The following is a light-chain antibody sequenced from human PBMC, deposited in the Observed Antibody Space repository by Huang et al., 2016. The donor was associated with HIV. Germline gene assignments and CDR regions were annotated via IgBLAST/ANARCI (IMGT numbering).Light chain of an antibody. Sequence: EIVMTQSPATLSVSPGERATPSYRASASVSSNLAWYQQKPGQAPRLLIYGASTRATGIPARFSALGSGTGFTLTISSLQSEDFAVYYCQQYNNWPPMYTFGQGTNLEIK. CDR3: QQYNNWPPMYT. CDR1: ASVSSN. V-gene: IGKV3-15*01. J-gene: IGKJ2*01. CDR2: GAS.